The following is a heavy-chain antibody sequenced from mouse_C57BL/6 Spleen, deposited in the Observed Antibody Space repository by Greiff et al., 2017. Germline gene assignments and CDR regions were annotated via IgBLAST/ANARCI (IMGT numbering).Heavy chain of an antibody. Sequence: DVMLVESGGGLVKPGGSLKLSCAASGFTFSDYGMHWVRQAPEKGLEWVAYISRGSSTIYYADTVKGRFTISRDNAKNTLFLQMTSLRSEDTAMXYCASMITTTDYYAMDYWGKGTSVTGSS. CDR3: ASMITTTDYYAMDY. CDR2: ISRGSSTI. V-gene: IGHV5-17*01. CDR1: GFTFSDYG. J-gene: IGHJ4*01. D-gene: IGHD2-4*01.